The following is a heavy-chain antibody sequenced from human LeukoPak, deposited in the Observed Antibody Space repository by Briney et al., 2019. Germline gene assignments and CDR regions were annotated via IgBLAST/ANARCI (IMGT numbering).Heavy chain of an antibody. D-gene: IGHD4-11*01. CDR3: ASASITRYYFDY. J-gene: IGHJ4*02. Sequence: PSETLSLTCAVYGGSFSGYYWSWIRQPPGKGLEWIGEINHSGSTNYNPSLKSRVTISVDTSKNQFILKLSSVTAADTAVYYCASASITRYYFDYWGQGTLVTVSS. CDR2: INHSGST. V-gene: IGHV4-34*01. CDR1: GGSFSGYY.